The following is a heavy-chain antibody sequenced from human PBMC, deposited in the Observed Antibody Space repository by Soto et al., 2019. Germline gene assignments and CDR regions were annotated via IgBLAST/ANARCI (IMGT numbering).Heavy chain of an antibody. CDR1: GGSISSSNW. CDR2: IYHSGST. CDR3: ASRNGEQLVGDY. Sequence: NPSETLSLTCAVSGGSISSSNWWSWVRQPPGKGLEWIGEIYHSGSTNYNPSLKSRVTISVDKSKNQFSLKLSSVTAADTAVYYCASRNGEQLVGDYWGQGTLVTVSS. J-gene: IGHJ4*02. V-gene: IGHV4-4*02. D-gene: IGHD6-6*01.